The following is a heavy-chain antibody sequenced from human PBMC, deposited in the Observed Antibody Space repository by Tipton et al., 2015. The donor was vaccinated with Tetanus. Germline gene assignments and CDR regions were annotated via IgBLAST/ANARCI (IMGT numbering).Heavy chain of an antibody. V-gene: IGHV4-59*02. D-gene: IGHD6-13*01. J-gene: IGHJ4*03. CDR2: VYYTGST. CDR3: AGVTAQRTELYFDH. CDR1: GDSVSGYY. Sequence: TLSLTCTVSGDSVSGYYWSWIRQPPGKGLEWIGYVYYTGSTNHNPSLESRVTISMDRSKNQISLQLTSVTAADTAVYFCAGVTAQRTELYFDHWGQGTTVTVSS.